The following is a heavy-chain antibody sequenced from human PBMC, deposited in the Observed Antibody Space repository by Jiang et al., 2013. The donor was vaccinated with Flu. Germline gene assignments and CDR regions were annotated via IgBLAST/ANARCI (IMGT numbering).Heavy chain of an antibody. CDR3: ARGEVRELQDLYYYGMDV. D-gene: IGHD1-26*01. V-gene: IGHV1-69*01. CDR1: SSYA. Sequence: SSYAISWVRQAPGQGLEWMGGIIPIFGTANYAQKFQGRVTITADESTSTAYMELSSLRSEDTAVYYCARGEVRELQDLYYYGMDVWGQGTTVTVSS. CDR2: IIPIFGTA. J-gene: IGHJ6*02.